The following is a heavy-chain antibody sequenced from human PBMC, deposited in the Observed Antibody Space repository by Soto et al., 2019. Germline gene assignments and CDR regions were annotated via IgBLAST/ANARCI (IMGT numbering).Heavy chain of an antibody. CDR1: GYTFTLYA. Sequence: ASVKVSCKGSGYTFTLYAMHCVRQAPGQWLEWMGWINAANGNTXSSQKFQGRVTFTRDTSASTGYIELSTLNSAQTAVYHWAREQRRDYGFWRGYYQLFGYWGPGTPVIGSS. D-gene: IGHD3-3*01. CDR3: AREQRRDYGFWRGYYQLFGY. V-gene: IGHV1-3*01. CDR2: INAANGNT. J-gene: IGHJ4*02.